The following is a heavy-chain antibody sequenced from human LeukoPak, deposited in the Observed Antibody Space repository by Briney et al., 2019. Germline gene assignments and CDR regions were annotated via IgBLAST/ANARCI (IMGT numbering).Heavy chain of an antibody. D-gene: IGHD4-17*01. CDR1: GFSFSDFG. CDR2: IRSDGSIK. Sequence: GGSLRLSCAASGFSFSDFGMDWVRQAPGKGLEWVAFIRSDGSIKYYLDSVKGRFTISRDNSKDTMYLQMNSLRAEDTAVYYCVKDDPTAYFDYWGQGTLVTVSS. J-gene: IGHJ4*02. CDR3: VKDDPTAYFDY. V-gene: IGHV3-30*02.